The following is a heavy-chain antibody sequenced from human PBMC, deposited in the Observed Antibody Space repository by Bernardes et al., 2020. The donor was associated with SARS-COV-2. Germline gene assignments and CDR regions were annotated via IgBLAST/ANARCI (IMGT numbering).Heavy chain of an antibody. J-gene: IGHJ4*02. Sequence: TLCLTCTISGGSINNYYWSWIRQPPGKGLEWIGYIYYNGNTDHNPSLKSRVTISVDTSKSQFSLKLTSVTAADTAVYYCARGSGYSSSSFDYWGQGTLVTVSS. V-gene: IGHV4-59*01. CDR3: ARGSGYSSSSFDY. CDR1: GGSINNYY. D-gene: IGHD6-6*01. CDR2: IYYNGNT.